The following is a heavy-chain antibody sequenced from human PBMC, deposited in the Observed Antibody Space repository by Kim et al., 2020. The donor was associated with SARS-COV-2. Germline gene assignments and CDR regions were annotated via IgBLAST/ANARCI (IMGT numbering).Heavy chain of an antibody. CDR1: GDSISGGTYY. CDR2: IYHSGSS. J-gene: IGHJ5*02. CDR3: ARDRRDYYESGDYESGGYSLNRFGL. Sequence: SETLSLTCTVSGDSISGGTYYWIWVRQHPEKGLEYIGHIYHSGSSYYNPSLKSRIIISMDTSKRQFSLKLSSVTAADTAVYYCARDRRDYYESGDYESGGYSLNRFGLWGQGALVTVSS. D-gene: IGHD3-22*01. V-gene: IGHV4-31*03.